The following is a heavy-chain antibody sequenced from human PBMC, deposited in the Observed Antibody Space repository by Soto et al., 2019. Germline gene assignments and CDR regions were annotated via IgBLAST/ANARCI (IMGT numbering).Heavy chain of an antibody. V-gene: IGHV4-30-2*01. CDR1: CGSISSGGYS. Sequence: TSETLSLTCAVSCGSISSGGYSWSWIRQPPGKGLEWIGYIYHSGSTYYNPSLKSRVTISEDRSKNQFSLKLSSVTAADTAVYYCARGGMVYMNWFDPWGQGTLVTVSS. CDR3: ARGGMVYMNWFDP. CDR2: IYHSGST. J-gene: IGHJ5*02. D-gene: IGHD2-8*01.